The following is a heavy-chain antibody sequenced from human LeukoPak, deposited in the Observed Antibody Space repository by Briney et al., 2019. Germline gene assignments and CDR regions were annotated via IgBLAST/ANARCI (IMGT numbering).Heavy chain of an antibody. CDR3: AKEVGTFTLDY. Sequence: GGSLRLSCVASGFXFSTYGMHWVRQAPGKGLEWVTVISYDGSDKYYADSVKGRFTISRDNSRNTLYLQMNSLRVEDTAVYYCAKEVGTFTLDYWGQGTLVTVSS. D-gene: IGHD1-26*01. J-gene: IGHJ4*02. CDR2: ISYDGSDK. CDR1: GFXFSTYG. V-gene: IGHV3-30*18.